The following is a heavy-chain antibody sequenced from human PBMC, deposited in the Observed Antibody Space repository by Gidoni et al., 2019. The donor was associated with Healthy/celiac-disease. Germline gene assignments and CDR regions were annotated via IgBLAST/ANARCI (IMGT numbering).Heavy chain of an antibody. D-gene: IGHD3-22*01. CDR2: ISGSGGST. Sequence: ELQLLESGGGLVQPGGSLRISCPASGFPFSSYAMRWVRQAPGKGREWVSAISGSGGSTYYEDSVKGRFTISRDNAKNTLYLQMNSRRAEDTAVYYCAKDLGTNGYYDYWGQGTLVTVSS. CDR1: GFPFSSYA. V-gene: IGHV3-23*01. J-gene: IGHJ4*02. CDR3: AKDLGTNGYYDY.